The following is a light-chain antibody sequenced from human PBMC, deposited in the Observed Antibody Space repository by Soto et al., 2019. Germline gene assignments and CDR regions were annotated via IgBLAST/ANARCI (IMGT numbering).Light chain of an antibody. J-gene: IGKJ2*02. Sequence: DIQMTQSPSSLSASVGDRVTITCQASQDISNYLNWYQQKPGKAPKLLIYDASNLETGVPSRFSGSGSGTDFTFTISSLQPEAIATYYCQQYDNLPRWTFGQGTKLEIK. V-gene: IGKV1-33*01. CDR1: QDISNY. CDR3: QQYDNLPRWT. CDR2: DAS.